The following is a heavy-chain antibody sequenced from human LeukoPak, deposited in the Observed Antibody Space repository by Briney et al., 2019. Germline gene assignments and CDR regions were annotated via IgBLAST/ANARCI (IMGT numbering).Heavy chain of an antibody. CDR2: MRYDGSNR. V-gene: IGHV3-30*02. Sequence: GGSLRLSCAASGFTFSGYGMHWVRQAPGKGLECVAFMRYDGSNRNYADSVKGRFTISRDNSKNTLYLQMNSLRAEDTAVYYCAKGVKVPLLRYFSYYMDVWGKGTTVTISS. D-gene: IGHD3-9*01. CDR1: GFTFSGYG. J-gene: IGHJ6*03. CDR3: AKGVKVPLLRYFSYYMDV.